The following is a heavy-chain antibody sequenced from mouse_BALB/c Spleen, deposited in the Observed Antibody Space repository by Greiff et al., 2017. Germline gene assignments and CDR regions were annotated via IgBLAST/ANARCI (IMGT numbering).Heavy chain of an antibody. V-gene: IGHV10-3*03. CDR1: GFTFNTYA. CDR2: IRSKSNNYAT. CDR3: VRDGNYGAMDY. Sequence: DVHLVESGGGLVQPKGSLKLSCAASGFTFNTYAMHWVCQAPGKGLEWVARIRSKSNNYATYYADSVKDRFTISRDDSQSMLYLQMNNLKTEDTAMYYCVRDGNYGAMDYWGQGTSVTVSS. D-gene: IGHD2-1*01. J-gene: IGHJ4*01.